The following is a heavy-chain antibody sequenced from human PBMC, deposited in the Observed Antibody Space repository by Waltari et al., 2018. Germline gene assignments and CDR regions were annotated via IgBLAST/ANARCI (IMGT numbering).Heavy chain of an antibody. CDR2: ISYNGRNI. V-gene: IGHV3-30*04. J-gene: IGHJ6*02. CDR1: EFTFSTYA. D-gene: IGHD3-22*01. CDR3: ARDYCDRTNCHGMDV. Sequence: QVQLVESGGGVVQPGRSLRLSCEASEFTFSTYAMYWVRQAPGKGLEWVAVISYNGRNIYYLDSVKGRFTVSRDNSKKMLYLQMNGLRTDDTAVYYCARDYCDRTNCHGMDVWGQGTTVTV.